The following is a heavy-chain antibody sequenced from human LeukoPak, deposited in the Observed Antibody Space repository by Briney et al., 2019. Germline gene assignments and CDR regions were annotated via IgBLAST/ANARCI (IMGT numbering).Heavy chain of an antibody. V-gene: IGHV4-61*01. CDR1: GGSVSSGSYY. Sequence: SETLSLTCTVSGGSVSSGSYYWSWIRQPPGKGLEWIGYIYYSGSTNYNPSLKSRVTISVDTSKNQFSLKLSSVTAADTAVYYCARDGVVVPAAAGAFDIWGQGTIVTVSS. J-gene: IGHJ3*02. CDR2: IYYSGST. CDR3: ARDGVVVPAAAGAFDI. D-gene: IGHD2-2*01.